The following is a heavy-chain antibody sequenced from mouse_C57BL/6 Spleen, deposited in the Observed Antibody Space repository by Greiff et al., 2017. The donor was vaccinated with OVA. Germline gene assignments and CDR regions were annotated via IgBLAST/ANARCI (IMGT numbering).Heavy chain of an antibody. D-gene: IGHD2-3*01. Sequence: EVKLQESGPELVKPGASVKISCKASGYSFTSYYMHWVKQSSEKSLEWIGEINPSTGGTSYNQKFKGKATLTVDKSSSTAYMQLKSLTSEDSAVYYCARGGYDGYSFSTWFAYWGQGTLVTVSA. CDR3: ARGGYDGYSFSTWFAY. J-gene: IGHJ3*01. CDR2: INPSTGGT. CDR1: GYSFTSYY. V-gene: IGHV1-43*01.